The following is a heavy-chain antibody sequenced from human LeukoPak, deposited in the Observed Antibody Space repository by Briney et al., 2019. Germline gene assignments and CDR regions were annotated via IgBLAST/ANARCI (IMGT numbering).Heavy chain of an antibody. J-gene: IGHJ6*02. V-gene: IGHV3-66*01. CDR1: GFSVRISY. CDR2: IYSGETT. D-gene: IGHD5-18*01. Sequence: PGGSLRLSCAGSGFSVRISYLSWVRQAPGKGLEWVSVIYSGETTYYADSVKGRFTISRDTSVNTFFLQMDSVRAEDTAVYYCARENVDTALHRGLYSYYYHGLDVWGQGTTVTVSS. CDR3: ARENVDTALHRGLYSYYYHGLDV.